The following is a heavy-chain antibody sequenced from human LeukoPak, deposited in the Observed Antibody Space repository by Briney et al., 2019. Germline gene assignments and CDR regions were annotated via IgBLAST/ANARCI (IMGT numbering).Heavy chain of an antibody. D-gene: IGHD3-16*01. CDR3: ARRSLGKGSWFDP. CDR1: GVSFSGYY. Sequence: SETLSLTCAVYGVSFSGYYWSWIRQPPGKGLEWIGEINHSGSTNYNPSLKSRVTISVDASKNQFSLKLSSVTAADTAVYYCARRSLGKGSWFDPWGQGTLVTVSS. J-gene: IGHJ5*02. CDR2: INHSGST. V-gene: IGHV4-34*01.